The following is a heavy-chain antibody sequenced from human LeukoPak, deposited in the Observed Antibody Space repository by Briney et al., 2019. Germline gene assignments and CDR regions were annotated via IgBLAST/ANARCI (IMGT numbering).Heavy chain of an antibody. CDR2: IYHSGST. D-gene: IGHD3-22*01. CDR1: GGSISSGGYY. V-gene: IGHV4-30-2*01. CDR3: ARAPALFYDSSGYYSLQPFDY. J-gene: IGHJ4*02. Sequence: PSQTLSLTCTVSGGSISSGGYYWSWIRQPPGKGLEWIGYIYHSGSTYYNPSLKSRVTISVDRSKNQFSLKLSSVTAADTAVYYCARAPALFYDSSGYYSLQPFDYWGQGTLVTVSS.